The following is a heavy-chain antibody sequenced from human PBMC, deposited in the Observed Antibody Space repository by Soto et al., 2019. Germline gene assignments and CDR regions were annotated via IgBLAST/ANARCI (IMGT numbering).Heavy chain of an antibody. Sequence: GGSLRLSCAASGFTSSTYRMNWVPQAPGKGLEWVSYISSSSSTIYYADSVKGRFTISRDNAKNSLYLQMNSLRAEDTAVYYCAKGGRQWLVTSDFNYWGQGALVTVSS. CDR1: GFTSSTYR. D-gene: IGHD6-19*01. CDR3: AKGGRQWLVTSDFNY. J-gene: IGHJ4*02. CDR2: ISSSSSTI. V-gene: IGHV3-48*01.